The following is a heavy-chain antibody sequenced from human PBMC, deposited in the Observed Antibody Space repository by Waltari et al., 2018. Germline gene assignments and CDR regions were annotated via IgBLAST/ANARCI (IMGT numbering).Heavy chain of an antibody. CDR2: FYPDDSDA. D-gene: IGHD6-19*01. V-gene: IGHV5-51*01. J-gene: IGHJ4*02. CDR3: AKFSGNVKDTSGLNS. CDR1: GYTFTNLW. Sequence: EVQRVQSGVEVTKRGESLIISCKGSGYTFTNLWIAWVLQIPGKGLECMGIFYPDDSDARYSPSFQGLVTFSADKSISTAYVQWSSLEASDTAIYYCAKFSGNVKDTSGLNSWGQGTLVTVSS.